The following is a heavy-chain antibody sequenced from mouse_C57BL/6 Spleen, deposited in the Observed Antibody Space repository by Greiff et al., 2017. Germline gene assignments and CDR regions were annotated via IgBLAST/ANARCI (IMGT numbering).Heavy chain of an antibody. D-gene: IGHD2-5*01. CDR1: GFTFSDYY. CDR2: IHYDGSST. V-gene: IGHV5-16*01. Sequence: EVKLMESEGDLVQPGSSMKLSCTASGFTFSDYYMAWVRQVPEKGLEWVPNIHYDGSSTYYLDSLKSRFIISRDNAKNILYLQMSSLKSEDTATYYCAREGAYYSNPLAMDYWGQGTSGTVSS. CDR3: AREGAYYSNPLAMDY. J-gene: IGHJ4*01.